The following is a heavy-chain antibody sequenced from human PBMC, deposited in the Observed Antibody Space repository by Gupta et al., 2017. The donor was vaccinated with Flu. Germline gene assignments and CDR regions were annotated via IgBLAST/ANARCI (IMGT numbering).Heavy chain of an antibody. CDR2: TYYRSKWYN. V-gene: IGHV6-1*01. CDR1: GDSVSSNSAA. D-gene: IGHD5-24*01. J-gene: IGHJ3*02. Sequence: QVQLQQSGPGLVKPSHTLPLTCSISGDSVSSNSAAWNWIRQSPSRGLEWLGKTYYRSKWYNDYAVSVKSRITINPDTSKNQFSRQLNSVTTEETAVYYCARDLRKDGYNRRGHAFDIWGQGTMVTVSS. CDR3: ARDLRKDGYNRRGHAFDI.